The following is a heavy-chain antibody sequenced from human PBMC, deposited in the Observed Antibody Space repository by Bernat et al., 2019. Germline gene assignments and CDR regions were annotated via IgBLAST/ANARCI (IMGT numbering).Heavy chain of an antibody. D-gene: IGHD6-25*01. CDR3: ATTPYSSDLYPAY. V-gene: IGHV5-51*03. CDR2: IHPVDSTT. CDR1: GFNFASYW. J-gene: IGHJ4*02. Sequence: EVQLVQSGAEVKKPGESLKISCRGSGFNFASYWIGWARQMPGEGLEWVGIIHPVDSTTLYRPPFQGRVTISADRSISTAFLQWSSLEASDTAMYYCATTPYSSDLYPAYWGQGTLVTVPS.